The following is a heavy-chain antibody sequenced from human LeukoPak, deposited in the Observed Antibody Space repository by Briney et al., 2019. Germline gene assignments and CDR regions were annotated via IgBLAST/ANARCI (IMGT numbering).Heavy chain of an antibody. D-gene: IGHD3-3*01. J-gene: IGHJ3*02. Sequence: PSETLSLTCTVSGGSISSYYWSWIRQPPGKGLEWIGYIYYSGSTNYNPSLKSRVTISADTSKNQFSLKLSSVSAADTAVYYCARDVDDFWSGRFRAFDIWGQGTMVTVSS. CDR2: IYYSGST. V-gene: IGHV4-59*01. CDR1: GGSISSYY. CDR3: ARDVDDFWSGRFRAFDI.